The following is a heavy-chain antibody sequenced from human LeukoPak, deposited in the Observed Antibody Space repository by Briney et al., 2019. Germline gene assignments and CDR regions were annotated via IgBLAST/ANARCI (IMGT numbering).Heavy chain of an antibody. CDR3: ARAQDSSGYYSLPSAFDT. V-gene: IGHV3-74*01. Sequence: GGSLRLSCAASGFTFSSYWMHWVRQAPGKGLVWVSRINSDGSSTSYADSVKGRFTISRDNAKNTLYLQMNSLRAEDTAVYYCARAQDSSGYYSLPSAFDTWGQGTMVTVSS. CDR1: GFTFSSYW. D-gene: IGHD3-22*01. J-gene: IGHJ3*02. CDR2: INSDGSST.